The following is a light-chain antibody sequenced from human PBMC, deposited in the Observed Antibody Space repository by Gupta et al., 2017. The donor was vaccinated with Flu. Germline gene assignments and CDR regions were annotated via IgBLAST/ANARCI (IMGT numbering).Light chain of an antibody. CDR1: SSNIGSYP. V-gene: IGLV1-44*01. Sequence: QPVLTQPPSASGTPGQRVTISCSGSSSNIGSYPVNWYQQLPGTAPKLLIYRNNQRPSRVPDRFSGSKSGTSASLAISGLQSEDEADYYCAAWDDSLNGPVFGGGTKLTVL. CDR2: RNN. J-gene: IGLJ3*02. CDR3: AAWDDSLNGPV.